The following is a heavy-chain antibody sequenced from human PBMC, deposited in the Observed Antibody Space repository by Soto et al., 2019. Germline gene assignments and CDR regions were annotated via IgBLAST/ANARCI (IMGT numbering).Heavy chain of an antibody. V-gene: IGHV4-31*03. CDR3: XXXXXXXXXXXXXX. Sequence: QVQLQESGPGLVKPSQTLSLTCTVSGASISSGGYWSWIRQHPGKGLEWIGYIYYSGRTYYNPSHDXRVTIQVDTSNXRCSPXLXXXXXXXXXVXXXXXXXXXXXXXXXXWGQGSLVTVSS. CDR2: IYYSGRT. CDR1: GASISSGGY. J-gene: IGHJ1*01.